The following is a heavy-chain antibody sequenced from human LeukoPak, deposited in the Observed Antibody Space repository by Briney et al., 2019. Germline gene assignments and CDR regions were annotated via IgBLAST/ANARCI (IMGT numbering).Heavy chain of an antibody. Sequence: PGGSLRLSCAASGFTFSSYSMNWARQAPGKGLEWVSSISSSSSYIYYTDSVKGRFTISRDNAKNSLYLQMNSLRAEDTAVYYCARGAPREWSYWGQGTLVTVSS. V-gene: IGHV3-21*01. CDR2: ISSSSSYI. J-gene: IGHJ4*02. CDR3: ARGAPREWSY. D-gene: IGHD3-3*01. CDR1: GFTFSSYS.